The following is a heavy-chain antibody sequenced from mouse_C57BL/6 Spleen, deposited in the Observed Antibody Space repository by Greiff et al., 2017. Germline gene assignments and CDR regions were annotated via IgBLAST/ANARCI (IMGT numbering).Heavy chain of an antibody. CDR2: ISSGSSTI. CDR3: ARPDYYGSSYGDAMDY. J-gene: IGHJ4*01. V-gene: IGHV5-17*01. Sequence: EVQGVESGGGLVKPGGSLKLSCAASGFTFSDYGMHWVRQAPEKGLEWVAYISSGSSTIYYADTVKGRFTISRDNAKNTLFLQMTSLRSEDTAMYYCARPDYYGSSYGDAMDYWGQGTSVTVSS. D-gene: IGHD1-1*01. CDR1: GFTFSDYG.